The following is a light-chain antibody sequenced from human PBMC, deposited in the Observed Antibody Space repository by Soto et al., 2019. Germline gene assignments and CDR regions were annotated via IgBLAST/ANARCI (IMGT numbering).Light chain of an antibody. J-gene: IGKJ4*01. CDR3: QLYGSSTT. V-gene: IGKV3-20*01. CDR2: GAS. Sequence: EIVLTQSPGTLSLSPGEIATLSCRASQSVSSSYLAWYQQKPGQAPRLLIYGASSRATGIPDRFSGSGSGTDFTLTISRLEPEDFAVYYCQLYGSSTTFGGGTKVEIK. CDR1: QSVSSSY.